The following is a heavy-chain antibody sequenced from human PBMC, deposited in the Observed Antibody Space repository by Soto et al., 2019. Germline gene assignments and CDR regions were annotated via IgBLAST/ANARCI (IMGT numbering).Heavy chain of an antibody. Sequence: QVQLQEWGPGLVKPSETLSLTCTVSGGSISNYYWSWIRQPPGKGLEWIGYVYSSGTTMYNPSLQSRVTISVDTSKNQCSLRLSFVSAADTAVYYCARASGTMGRTVRTYYAMDVWGQGTTVTVSS. CDR1: GGSISNYY. CDR2: VYSSGTT. CDR3: ARASGTMGRTVRTYYAMDV. J-gene: IGHJ6*02. V-gene: IGHV4-59*01. D-gene: IGHD3-10*01.